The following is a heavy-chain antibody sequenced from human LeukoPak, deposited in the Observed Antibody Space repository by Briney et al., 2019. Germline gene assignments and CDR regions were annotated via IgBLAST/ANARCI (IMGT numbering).Heavy chain of an antibody. CDR2: INPNSGGT. CDR3: ARDMEILSYYYYYGMDV. CDR1: GYTFTGYY. V-gene: IGHV1-2*02. Sequence: GASVKVSCKASGYTFTGYYMHWVRQAPGQGLEWMGWINPNSGGTNYAQKFQGRVTMTRDTSISTAYMELSRLRSDDTAVYYCARDMEILSYYYYYGMDVWGQGSTVTVSS. J-gene: IGHJ6*02. D-gene: IGHD3-10*01.